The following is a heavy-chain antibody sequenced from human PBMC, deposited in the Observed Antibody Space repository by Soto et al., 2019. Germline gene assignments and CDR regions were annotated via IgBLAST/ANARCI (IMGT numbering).Heavy chain of an antibody. V-gene: IGHV4-38-2*01. CDR3: ARHVGLDTAMHD. J-gene: IGHJ4*02. D-gene: IGHD5-18*01. CDR1: GDSIIGIYH. Sequence: SETLSLTCAVSGDSIIGIYHWAWIRQPPGRSLEWIASIFHTGTTYYNPSLKSRVTISVDTSKNQFSLKLSSVTAAATAVYYCARHVGLDTAMHDWGQGTLVTVSS. CDR2: IFHTGTT.